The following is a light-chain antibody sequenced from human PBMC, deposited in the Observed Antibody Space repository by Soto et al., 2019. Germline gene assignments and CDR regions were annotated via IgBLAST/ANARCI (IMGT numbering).Light chain of an antibody. CDR3: QQYSNYSWT. CDR1: QSISSW. CDR2: KAS. J-gene: IGKJ1*01. Sequence: DIQMTQSPSTLSASVGDSVTITCRASQSISSWLAWYQQKPGKAPKLLIYKASSLESGVPSRFSGSGSGTEFTLTISSLQPDDFATYYCQQYSNYSWTFGQGTKVDIK. V-gene: IGKV1-5*03.